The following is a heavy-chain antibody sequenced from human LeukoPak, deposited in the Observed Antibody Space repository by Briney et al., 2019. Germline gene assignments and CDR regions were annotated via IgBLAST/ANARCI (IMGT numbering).Heavy chain of an antibody. Sequence: TASQTLSLTCAVSGGSISSGGYSWSWIRQPPGKGLEWIGYIYHSGSTYYNPSLKSRVTISVDTSKNQFSLKLSSVTAADTAVYYCASLAPEPDAFDIWGQGTMVTVSS. CDR2: IYHSGST. V-gene: IGHV4-30-2*01. J-gene: IGHJ3*02. D-gene: IGHD1-14*01. CDR1: GGSISSGGYS. CDR3: ASLAPEPDAFDI.